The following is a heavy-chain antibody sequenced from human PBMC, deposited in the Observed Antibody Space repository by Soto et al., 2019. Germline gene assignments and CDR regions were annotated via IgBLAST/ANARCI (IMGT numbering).Heavy chain of an antibody. CDR1: GGSFSENY. CDR3: ARDRDTMIRGIITYYYYAMDV. J-gene: IGHJ6*02. CDR2: IYYSGST. V-gene: IGHV4-59*13. Sequence: SETLSHTCDVSGGSFSENYCTWIRQYPGKGLQWIGYIYYSGSTNYNPALKSRVTISVDASRSQFSLKLSSVTAADTAVYYCARDRDTMIRGIITYYYYAMDVWGQGTTVT. D-gene: IGHD3-10*01.